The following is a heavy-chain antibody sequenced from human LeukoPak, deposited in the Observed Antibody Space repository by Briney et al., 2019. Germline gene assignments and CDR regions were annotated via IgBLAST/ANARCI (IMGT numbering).Heavy chain of an antibody. CDR3: AKGRGRYCSSTSCSPPHYFDY. CDR1: GFTFSSYG. Sequence: GGSLRLSCAASGFTFSSYGMSWVRQAPGKGLEWVSAISGSGGSTYYADSVKGRFTISRDNSKNTLYLQMNSLRAEDTAVYYCAKGRGRYCSSTSCSPPHYFDYWGQGTLVTVSS. J-gene: IGHJ4*02. CDR2: ISGSGGST. D-gene: IGHD2-2*01. V-gene: IGHV3-23*01.